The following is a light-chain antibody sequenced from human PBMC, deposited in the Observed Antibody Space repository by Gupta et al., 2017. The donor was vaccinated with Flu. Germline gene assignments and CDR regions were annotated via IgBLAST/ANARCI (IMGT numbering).Light chain of an antibody. CDR2: DTS. V-gene: IGKV3D-20*01. CDR3: QQYGSSPLYS. J-gene: IGKJ2*03. Sequence: TVSLSPGERATLSCGASQTVSSRFLAWYQQKPGRAPRLLIHDTSSRATGVPDRFSGFGSGTNFTLTISRLEPEDFAAYYCQQYGSSPLYSFGHGTKLDFK. CDR1: QTVSSRF.